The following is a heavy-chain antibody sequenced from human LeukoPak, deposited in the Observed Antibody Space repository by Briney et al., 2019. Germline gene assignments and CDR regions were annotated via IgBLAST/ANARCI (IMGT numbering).Heavy chain of an antibody. D-gene: IGHD4-23*01. CDR2: IIPILGIA. Sequence: ASVTVSFKASGGTFSSYAISWVRQAPGQGGEWMGRIIPILGIANYAQKFQGRVTITADKSTSTAYMELSSLRSEDTAVYYCARETTVVTLNWFDPWGQGTLVTVSS. J-gene: IGHJ5*02. CDR3: ARETTVVTLNWFDP. V-gene: IGHV1-69*04. CDR1: GGTFSSYA.